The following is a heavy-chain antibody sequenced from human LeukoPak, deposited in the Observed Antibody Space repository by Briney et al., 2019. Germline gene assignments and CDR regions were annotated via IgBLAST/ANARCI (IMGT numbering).Heavy chain of an antibody. J-gene: IGHJ4*02. CDR2: ISWNSGSI. CDR1: GFTFDDYA. Sequence: GRSLRLSCAASGFTFDDYAMHWVRQAPGKGLEWVSGISWNSGSIGYADSVKGRFTISRDNAKNSLSLQMNSLRAEDTALYYCAKATYYYDSSGYFFDYWGQGTLVTVSS. D-gene: IGHD3-22*01. V-gene: IGHV3-9*01. CDR3: AKATYYYDSSGYFFDY.